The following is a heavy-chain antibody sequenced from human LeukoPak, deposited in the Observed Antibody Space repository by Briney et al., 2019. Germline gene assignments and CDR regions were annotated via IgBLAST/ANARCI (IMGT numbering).Heavy chain of an antibody. V-gene: IGHV3-21*01. CDR2: IYTSSHYI. D-gene: IGHD2-2*01. J-gene: IGHJ4*02. Sequence: PGGSLRLSCAASGFIFNSHNMNWVRQAPGKGVEGVSFIYTSSHYIYYADSVKGRFTISRDNAKNSLYLQMSSLRAEDTAVYYCARNLGGCTSTSCYSDFDIWGQGNLVTVSP. CDR1: GFIFNSHN. CDR3: ARNLGGCTSTSCYSDFDI.